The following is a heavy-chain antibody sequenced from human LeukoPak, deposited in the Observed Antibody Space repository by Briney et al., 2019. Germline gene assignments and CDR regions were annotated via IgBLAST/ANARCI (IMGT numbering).Heavy chain of an antibody. Sequence: GGSLRLSCAASGFTFSSYEINWVRQAPGKGLEWVSYISSSGSTIYYADSVKGRFTISRDNAKNTVYLQMNSLRAEDTAVYYCATFGFNWNLGYWGQGTLVTVSS. CDR1: GFTFSSYE. J-gene: IGHJ4*02. D-gene: IGHD1-20*01. V-gene: IGHV3-48*03. CDR2: ISSSGSTI. CDR3: ATFGFNWNLGY.